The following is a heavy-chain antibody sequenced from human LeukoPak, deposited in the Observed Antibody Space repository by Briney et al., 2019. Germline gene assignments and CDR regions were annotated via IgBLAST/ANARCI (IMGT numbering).Heavy chain of an antibody. V-gene: IGHV4-59*01. CDR1: GGSISNYY. CDR2: IYYSGST. D-gene: IGHD6-19*01. J-gene: IGHJ4*02. Sequence: TSETLSLTCTVSGGSISNYYWSWIRQPPGKGLEWIGYIYYSGSTNYNPSLKSRVTISVDTSKNQFSLRLISVTAADTAVYYCARVLRYSSAFYFDYWGQGTLVTVSS. CDR3: ARVLRYSSAFYFDY.